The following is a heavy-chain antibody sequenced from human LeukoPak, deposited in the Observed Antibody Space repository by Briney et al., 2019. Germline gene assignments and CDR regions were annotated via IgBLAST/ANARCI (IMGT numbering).Heavy chain of an antibody. CDR3: ARVPTTNYYGMDV. D-gene: IGHD4-17*01. V-gene: IGHV4-31*03. CDR1: GGSISSGGFY. CDR2: IYYSGST. Sequence: PSQTLSLTCTVSGGSISSGGFYWSWIRQHPGKGLECIGYIYYSGSTYYNPSLKSRVTISVDTSKNQFSLNLSSVTAADTAVYYCARVPTTNYYGMDVWGQGTTVTVSS. J-gene: IGHJ6*02.